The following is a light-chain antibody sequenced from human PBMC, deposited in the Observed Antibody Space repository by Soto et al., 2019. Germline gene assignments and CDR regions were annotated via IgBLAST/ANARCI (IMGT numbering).Light chain of an antibody. CDR1: QTVTNY. V-gene: IGKV1-39*01. CDR3: EQSNTTRPLT. CDR2: ADS. J-gene: IGKJ4*01. Sequence: DIQLTQSPSSLSASVGDIVSITCRVRQTVTNYLHWYQQKPGKAPILLIYADSNLQSGVPSRLGASASGTDFTITISGLQPEDYATGWCEQSNTTRPLTFGG.